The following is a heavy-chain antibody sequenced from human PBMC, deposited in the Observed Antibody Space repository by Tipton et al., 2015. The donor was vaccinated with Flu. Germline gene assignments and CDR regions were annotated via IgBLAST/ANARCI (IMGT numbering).Heavy chain of an antibody. CDR2: ISYDGINE. CDR3: AKRGPIYYVTSGLRIDY. V-gene: IGHV3-30*18. J-gene: IGHJ4*02. CDR1: GFTFSSYG. D-gene: IGHD3-22*01. Sequence: RSLRLSCAASGFTFSSYGMHWVRQAPGKGLEWVGVISYDGINEYYADSVKGRFTISRDNSKNTLYLQMNSLRAEDTAVYYCAKRGPIYYVTSGLRIDYWGQGTLVTVSS.